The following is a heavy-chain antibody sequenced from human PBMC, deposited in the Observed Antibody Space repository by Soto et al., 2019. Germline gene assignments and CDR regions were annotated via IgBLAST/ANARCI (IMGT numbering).Heavy chain of an antibody. V-gene: IGHV4-34*01. CDR2: INHSGST. J-gene: IGHJ5*02. Sequence: SETLSLTCAVYGGSFSGYYWSWIHQPPGKGLEWIGEINHSGSTNYNPSLKSRVTISVDTSKNRFSLKLSSVSAADTAVYYCARGAIFGVVTAIWFDPWGQGTLVTVSS. D-gene: IGHD3-3*01. CDR1: GGSFSGYY. CDR3: ARGAIFGVVTAIWFDP.